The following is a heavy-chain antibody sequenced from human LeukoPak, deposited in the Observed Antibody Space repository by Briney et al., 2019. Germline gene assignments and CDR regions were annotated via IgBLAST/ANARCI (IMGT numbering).Heavy chain of an antibody. D-gene: IGHD2-2*01. V-gene: IGHV3-30*18. J-gene: IGHJ4*02. CDR2: MSYDGSSK. CDR3: AKDGLGYCGGTTCYGFDY. Sequence: PGRSLRLSCAASGFTFSSYGMHWVRQAPGKGLEWVAVMSYDGSSKYYADSVKGRFTISRDNSKNTLYPQMNSLRAEDTAVYCCAKDGLGYCGGTTCYGFDYWGQGTLVTVSS. CDR1: GFTFSSYG.